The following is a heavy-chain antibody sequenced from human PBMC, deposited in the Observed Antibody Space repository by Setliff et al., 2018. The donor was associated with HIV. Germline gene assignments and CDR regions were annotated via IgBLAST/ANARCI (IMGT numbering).Heavy chain of an antibody. J-gene: IGHJ3*01. D-gene: IGHD7-27*01. CDR1: GGSISSGGFY. CDR3: ARGWGHDGFDF. Sequence: SETLSLTCTVTGGSISSGGFYWTWIRQHPGKGLEWIGYIYNTGSTYHSPSLESRVTISIDTSKNQFSLNVSSVTAADTAVYYCARGWGHDGFDFWGQGTMVTVSS. V-gene: IGHV4-31*03. CDR2: IYNTGST.